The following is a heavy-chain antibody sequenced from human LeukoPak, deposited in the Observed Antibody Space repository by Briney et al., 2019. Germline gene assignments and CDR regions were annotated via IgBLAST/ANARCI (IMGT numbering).Heavy chain of an antibody. V-gene: IGHV1-2*02. J-gene: IGHJ4*02. CDR2: INPNSGGT. Sequence: GASVKVSCKASGYTFTGYYMHWVRQAPGQGLEWMGWINPNSGGTNYAQKFQGGVTMTRDTSISTAYMELSRLRSDDTAVYYCARDPVDYYGSGSSEPFDYWGQGTLVTVSS. CDR3: ARDPVDYYGSGSSEPFDY. CDR1: GYTFTGYY. D-gene: IGHD3-10*01.